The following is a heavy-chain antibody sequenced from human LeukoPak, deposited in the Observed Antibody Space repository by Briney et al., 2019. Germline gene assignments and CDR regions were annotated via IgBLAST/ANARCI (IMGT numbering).Heavy chain of an antibody. CDR1: GGSIRSSSYY. J-gene: IGHJ4*02. V-gene: IGHV4-39*01. CDR3: ARRAAYYDILTGYPGPFDY. D-gene: IGHD3-9*01. Sequence: SETLSLTCTVSGGSIRSSSYYWGWIRQPPGKGLGWIWSSYYSGRTYYNPSLKSRVTISVDTPKNQLSLKLSSVTAADTAVYYCARRAAYYDILTGYPGPFDYWGQGTLVTVSS. CDR2: SYYSGRT.